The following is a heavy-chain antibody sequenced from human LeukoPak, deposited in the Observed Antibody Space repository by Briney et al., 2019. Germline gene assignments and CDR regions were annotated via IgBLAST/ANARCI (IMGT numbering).Heavy chain of an antibody. V-gene: IGHV4-59*01. J-gene: IGHJ6*03. CDR1: GGSLTSYC. CDR3: ARAPAGPPYYYMDV. Sequence: PSETLSLTCTVSGGSLTSYCWSWTRQPPGKGLEWIGYIYYSGSTNYNPSLKSRVTISVDTSKNQFSLNLTSVTAADTAVYYCARAPAGPPYYYMDVWGTGTTVAVSS. CDR2: IYYSGST.